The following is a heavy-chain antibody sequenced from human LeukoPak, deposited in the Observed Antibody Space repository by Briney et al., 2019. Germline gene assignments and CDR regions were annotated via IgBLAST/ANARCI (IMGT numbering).Heavy chain of an antibody. CDR3: AIQMGSFDY. CDR2: IYSGGSI. V-gene: IGHV3-53*01. J-gene: IGHJ4*01. CDR1: GFTFSSYS. D-gene: IGHD2-8*01. Sequence: GGSLRLSCAASGFTFSSYSMNWVRQAPGKGLEWVSIIYSGGSIYSIDSVKGRFTISRDNSKNTLYLQMNSLRAEDTAVYYCAIQMGSFDYWGQGTLVTVSS.